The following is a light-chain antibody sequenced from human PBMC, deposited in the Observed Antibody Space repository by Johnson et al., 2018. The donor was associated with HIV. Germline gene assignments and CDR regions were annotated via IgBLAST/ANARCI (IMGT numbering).Light chain of an antibody. J-gene: IGLJ1*01. V-gene: IGLV1-51*01. CDR1: SSDIGNNY. CDR3: ETWDISLRGV. Sequence: QSVLTQPPSVSAAPGQKVTISCSGSSSDIGNNYVSWYQHLPGTAPKLLIYENDKRPSGIPARFSGSKTGTSATLGIAGLQTGDEADDYCETWDISLRGVFGTGTKVTVL. CDR2: END.